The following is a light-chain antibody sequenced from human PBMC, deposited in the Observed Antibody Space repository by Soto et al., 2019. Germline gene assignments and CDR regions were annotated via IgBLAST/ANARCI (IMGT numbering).Light chain of an antibody. CDR2: GAS. CDR1: QSVAGN. Sequence: EIVMTQSPATLSVSPGERATLSCRASQSVAGNLAWYQQKPGQAHRLLMYGASTRATGIPARFSGSGSGTEFTLTISSLQSEDFGVYYCQQYNNWPLTFGGGTKVEIK. J-gene: IGKJ4*01. CDR3: QQYNNWPLT. V-gene: IGKV3-15*01.